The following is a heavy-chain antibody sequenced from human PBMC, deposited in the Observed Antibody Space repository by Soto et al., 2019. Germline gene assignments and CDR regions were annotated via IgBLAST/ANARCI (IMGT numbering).Heavy chain of an antibody. CDR2: IHPGESDT. V-gene: IGHV5-51*01. Sequence: GEALKLSCESYGCKVTSYWIAWVRQITGKGLEWMGSIHPGESDTRYSPSFQGQVTISADRSITTAYLQWSSLKASDTAMYYCARHEATYYNFYGMDVWVQGTTVTVSS. J-gene: IGHJ6*02. CDR1: GCKVTSYW. CDR3: ARHEATYYNFYGMDV.